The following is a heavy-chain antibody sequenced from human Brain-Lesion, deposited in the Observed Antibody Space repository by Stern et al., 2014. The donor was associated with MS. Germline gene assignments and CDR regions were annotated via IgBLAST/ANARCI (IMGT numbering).Heavy chain of an antibody. J-gene: IGHJ6*02. CDR3: ARDQRGITIFGVVTDYYYLGMDV. Sequence: VQLVQSGAEVKKPGASVKVSCQTSGYIFTGYYIHWVRQAPGQGLEWMAWINPNTGGTKNAQKFQGRVTMSRATSISTAYVELSSLTSDDTAVYYCARDQRGITIFGVVTDYYYLGMDVWGQGTTVTVSS. CDR1: GYIFTGYY. D-gene: IGHD3-3*01. V-gene: IGHV1-2*02. CDR2: INPNTGGT.